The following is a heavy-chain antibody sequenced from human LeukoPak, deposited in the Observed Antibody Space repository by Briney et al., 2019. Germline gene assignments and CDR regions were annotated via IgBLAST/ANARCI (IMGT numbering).Heavy chain of an antibody. CDR3: ARTVVTPGDAFDI. J-gene: IGHJ3*02. D-gene: IGHD4-23*01. V-gene: IGHV4-34*01. Sequence: SETLSLTCAVYGGSFSGYYWSWIRQPPGKGLEWIGEINHSGSTNYNPSLKSRVTISVDTSKNQFSLKLSSVTAADTAAYYCARTVVTPGDAFDIWGQGTMVTVSS. CDR2: INHSGST. CDR1: GGSFSGYY.